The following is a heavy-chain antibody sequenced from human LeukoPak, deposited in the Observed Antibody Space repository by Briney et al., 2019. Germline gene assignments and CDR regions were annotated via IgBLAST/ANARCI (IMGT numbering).Heavy chain of an antibody. Sequence: GGSLSLSCAGAGFTLSSYWMSWARQAPGKGLEWVANIKQDGSEKYYVDTVKGRFTISRDNAKNSLYLQMNSLRAEDTAVYYCARAPHEYSSSYYFDCWGQGTLVTVSS. CDR2: IKQDGSEK. CDR3: ARAPHEYSSSYYFDC. CDR1: GFTLSSYW. V-gene: IGHV3-7*02. D-gene: IGHD6-6*01. J-gene: IGHJ4*02.